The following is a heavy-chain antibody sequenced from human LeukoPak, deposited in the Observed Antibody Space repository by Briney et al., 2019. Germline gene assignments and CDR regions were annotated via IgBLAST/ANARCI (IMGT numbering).Heavy chain of an antibody. Sequence: SETLSLTCTVSGGSISSSSYYWGWIRQPPGKGLEWIGSIYYSGSTYYNPSLKSRVTISVDTSKNQFSLKLSSVTAADTAVYYCAKGIKYCSSTSCYPYAFDIWGQGTMVTVSS. J-gene: IGHJ3*02. D-gene: IGHD2-2*01. V-gene: IGHV4-39*01. CDR2: IYYSGST. CDR1: GGSISSSSYY. CDR3: AKGIKYCSSTSCYPYAFDI.